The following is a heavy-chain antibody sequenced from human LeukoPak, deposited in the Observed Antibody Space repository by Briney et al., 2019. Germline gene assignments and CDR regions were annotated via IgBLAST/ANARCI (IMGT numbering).Heavy chain of an antibody. CDR1: GFTFSSYW. CDR3: ARDLVVGDAFDI. D-gene: IGHD2-15*01. CDR2: IKQDGSEK. V-gene: IGHV3-7*01. J-gene: IGHJ3*02. Sequence: GSLRLSCAASGFTFSSYWMIWVRQAPGKGLEWVANIKQDGSEKYYVDSVKGRFTICRDNAKNSLYLQMNSLRAEDTAVYYCARDLVVGDAFDIWGQGTMVTVSS.